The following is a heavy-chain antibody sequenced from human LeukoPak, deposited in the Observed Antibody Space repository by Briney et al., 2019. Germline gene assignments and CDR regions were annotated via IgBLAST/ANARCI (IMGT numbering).Heavy chain of an antibody. CDR1: GGSISSYY. V-gene: IGHV4-59*08. CDR2: IYYSGST. CDR3: ARSTGQTLDFDY. J-gene: IGHJ4*02. Sequence: SETLSLTCTVSGGSISSYYWSWIRQPPGKGLEWIGYIYYSGSTIYNPSLKSRVTISVDTSKNQFSLKLSSVTAADTAVYYCARSTGQTLDFDYWGQGTLVTVSS.